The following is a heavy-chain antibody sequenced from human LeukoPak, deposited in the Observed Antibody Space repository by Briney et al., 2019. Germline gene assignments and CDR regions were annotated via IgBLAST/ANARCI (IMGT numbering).Heavy chain of an antibody. Sequence: PGGSLRLSCAASGFTFNNYDLHWVRQAPGKGLEWVSAISGSGGSTYYADSVKGRFTISRDNSKNTLYLQMNSLRAEDTAVYYCAKDLREEVVDWYFDLWGRGTLVTVSS. V-gene: IGHV3-23*01. CDR2: ISGSGGST. D-gene: IGHD2-15*01. CDR1: GFTFNNYD. CDR3: AKDLREEVVDWYFDL. J-gene: IGHJ2*01.